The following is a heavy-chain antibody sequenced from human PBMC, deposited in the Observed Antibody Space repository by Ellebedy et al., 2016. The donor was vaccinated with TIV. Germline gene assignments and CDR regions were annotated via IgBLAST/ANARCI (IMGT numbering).Heavy chain of an antibody. CDR3: ATDLGTRAFDV. CDR2: LLTDGLEK. J-gene: IGHJ3*01. CDR1: GFSLSDYG. Sequence: PGGSLRLSCVASGFSLSDYGMHWVRQAPGKGLEWVTILLTDGLEKYYGDSGKGRFTISRDNSKNTLYLQMNSLRVDDTAVYYCATDLGTRAFDVWGQGTMVTVSS. V-gene: IGHV3-33*03. D-gene: IGHD1-1*01.